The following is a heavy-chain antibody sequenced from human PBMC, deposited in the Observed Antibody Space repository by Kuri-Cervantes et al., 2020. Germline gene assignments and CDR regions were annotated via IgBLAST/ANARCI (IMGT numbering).Heavy chain of an antibody. V-gene: IGHV3-7*03. J-gene: IGHJ6*02. D-gene: IGHD3-9*01. CDR2: INQDGSEK. CDR1: GFTFTSYW. Sequence: GESLKISCAASGFTFTSYWMSWVRQAPGKGLEWVANINQDGSEKTYVDSVKGRFTISRDNAKNSLYLQMNSLRAEDTAVYDCARDRAELRYFDWSRMDYYYYGMDVWGQGTTVTVSS. CDR3: ARDRAELRYFDWSRMDYYYYGMDV.